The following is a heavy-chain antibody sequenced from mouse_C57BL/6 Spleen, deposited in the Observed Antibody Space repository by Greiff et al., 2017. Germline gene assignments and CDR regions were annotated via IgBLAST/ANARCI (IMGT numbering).Heavy chain of an antibody. CDR3: ARDYYGSRGYFDY. V-gene: IGHV1-19*01. Sequence: EVQLQQSGPVLVKPGASVKMSCKASGYTFTDYYMNWVKQSHGKSLEWIGVINPYNGGTSYNQKFKGKATLTVDKSSSTAYMELNSLTSEDSAVYNCARDYYGSRGYFDYWGQGTTLTVSS. D-gene: IGHD1-1*01. CDR2: INPYNGGT. J-gene: IGHJ2*01. CDR1: GYTFTDYY.